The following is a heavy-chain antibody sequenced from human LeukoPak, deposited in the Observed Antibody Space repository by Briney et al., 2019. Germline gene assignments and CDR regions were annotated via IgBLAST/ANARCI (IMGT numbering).Heavy chain of an antibody. CDR1: GFTFSTYG. J-gene: IGHJ4*02. D-gene: IGHD3-10*01. CDR2: IYYYSSNK. CDR3: TREEVRAPLDN. V-gene: IGHV3-33*01. Sequence: GRSLRLSCAASGFTFSTYGMRWVRQAPGKGLEWVALIYYYSSNKFYADSVKGRFTVSRDNSKNTLYLQMNILRADDTGVYYCTREEVRAPLDNWGQGTLVTVSS.